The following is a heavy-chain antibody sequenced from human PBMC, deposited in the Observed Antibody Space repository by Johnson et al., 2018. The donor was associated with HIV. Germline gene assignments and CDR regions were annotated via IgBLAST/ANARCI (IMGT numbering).Heavy chain of an antibody. CDR3: ARVNGILLHAFDI. Sequence: VQLVESGGGVVRPGGSLRLSCAASGFTLDDYGMSWVRQAPGKGLEWVSGINWSGGNTDYADSVKGRFTISRDNAKNSLYLQMNSLRAEDTALYYCARVNGILLHAFDIWGQGTMVTVSS. CDR1: GFTLDDYG. CDR2: INWSGGNT. J-gene: IGHJ3*02. V-gene: IGHV3-20*04. D-gene: IGHD2-15*01.